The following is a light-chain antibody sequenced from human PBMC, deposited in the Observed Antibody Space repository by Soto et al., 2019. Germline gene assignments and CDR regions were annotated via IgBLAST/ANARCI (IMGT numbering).Light chain of an antibody. Sequence: DIVMTQSPLSLPVTPGEPASISCRSSQSLLHSNGYNYLDWYLQKPGQSPQLLIYLGSNRASGVPDVFSGSGSGTDFTLKISRVEAEDVGVYYCLQALQTPKFGQGTKVEIK. J-gene: IGKJ1*01. CDR2: LGS. CDR1: QSLLHSNGYNY. V-gene: IGKV2-28*01. CDR3: LQALQTPK.